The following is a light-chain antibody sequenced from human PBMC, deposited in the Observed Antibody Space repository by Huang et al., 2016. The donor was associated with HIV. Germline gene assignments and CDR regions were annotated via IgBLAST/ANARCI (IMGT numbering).Light chain of an antibody. Sequence: EIGLTQSPGTLSLSPGERAILSCRASQSVSSSHLAWYQQKPGQAPRLLIYGASSRATGIPDRFSGSGSGTDFTLTISRLEPEDFAMFYCQQYGNSPGTFGQGTKVEIK. V-gene: IGKV3-20*01. CDR2: GAS. CDR1: QSVSSSH. CDR3: QQYGNSPGT. J-gene: IGKJ1*01.